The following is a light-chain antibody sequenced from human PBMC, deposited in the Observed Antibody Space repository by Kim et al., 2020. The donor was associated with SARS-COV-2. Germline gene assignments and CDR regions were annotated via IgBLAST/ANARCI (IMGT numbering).Light chain of an antibody. V-gene: IGKV3-15*01. CDR2: GAS. CDR1: QSVNSD. J-gene: IGKJ5*01. Sequence: SVSPGERATRSCRASQSVNSDLAWYQQKPGQGPRLLIYGASTRATGIPARFSGSGSGTEFTLTISSLQSEDFAVYYCQQYKTLITFGQGTRLEIK. CDR3: QQYKTLIT.